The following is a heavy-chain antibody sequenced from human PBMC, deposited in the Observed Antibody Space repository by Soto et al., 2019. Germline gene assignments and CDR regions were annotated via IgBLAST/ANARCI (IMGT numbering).Heavy chain of an antibody. Sequence: QVQLVQSGAELKKPGSSVKVSCEASGGTFSSYAISWVRQAPGQGLEWMGGIIPIFGTANHAQKFQGRVTIIADESTSTVYMELSSLRSEDTAMYYCARGWGYDSNDYYYAYWGQGTLVIVSS. CDR3: ARGWGYDSNDYYYAY. CDR1: GGTFSSYA. CDR2: IIPIFGTA. J-gene: IGHJ4*02. V-gene: IGHV1-69*01. D-gene: IGHD3-22*01.